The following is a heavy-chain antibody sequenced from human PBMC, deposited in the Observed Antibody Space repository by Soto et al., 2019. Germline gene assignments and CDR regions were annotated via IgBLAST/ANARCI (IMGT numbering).Heavy chain of an antibody. J-gene: IGHJ6*02. CDR2: IYYSGST. CDR3: PRSPGGIWDV. CDR1: GGSVSSGNYY. D-gene: IGHD3-16*01. V-gene: IGHV4-61*01. Sequence: QVQLQESGPGLVKPSETVSLTCTVSGGSVSSGNYYWSWIRQSPGKGLEWIGYIYYSGSTDYNPSRKSRVTMSVNASKNQFSPKQSSVTAADTALYYCPRSPGGIWDVWGQGPTVTVSS.